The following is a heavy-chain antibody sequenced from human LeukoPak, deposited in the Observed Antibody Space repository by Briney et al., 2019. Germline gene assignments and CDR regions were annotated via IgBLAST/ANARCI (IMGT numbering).Heavy chain of an antibody. Sequence: PSETLSLTCTVSGGSISSSSYYWGWIRQPPGKGLEWIGSIYYSGSTYYNPSLKSRVTISVDTSKNQFSLKLSSVTAADTAVYYCARVETSSYSRPLGYDYWGQGTLVTVSS. CDR3: ARVETSSYSRPLGYDY. J-gene: IGHJ4*02. D-gene: IGHD1-26*01. V-gene: IGHV4-39*01. CDR1: GGSISSSSYY. CDR2: IYYSGST.